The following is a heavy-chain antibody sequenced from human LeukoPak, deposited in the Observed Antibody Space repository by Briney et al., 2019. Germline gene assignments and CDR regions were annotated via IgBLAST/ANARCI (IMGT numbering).Heavy chain of an antibody. J-gene: IGHJ4*02. V-gene: IGHV4-34*01. CDR3: ARGIYCGGDCSPYGY. Sequence: PSETLSLTCAVYGGSFSGYYWSWIRQPPGKGLEWIGEITHSGSTNYNPSLKSRITVSVDTSKSRFSLKLSSVTAADTAVYYCARGIYCGGDCSPYGYWGQGTLVTVSS. D-gene: IGHD2-21*02. CDR2: ITHSGST. CDR1: GGSFSGYY.